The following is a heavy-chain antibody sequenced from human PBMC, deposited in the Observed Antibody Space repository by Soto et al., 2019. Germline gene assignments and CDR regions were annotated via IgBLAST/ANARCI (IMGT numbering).Heavy chain of an antibody. CDR1: GYTFTSYA. V-gene: IGHV1-3*01. CDR3: ARVGPAGPHWEPGDWFDP. CDR2: INAGNGNT. J-gene: IGHJ5*02. Sequence: ASVKVSCKASGYTFTSYAMHWVRQAPGQRLEWMGWINAGNGNTKYSQKFQGRVTITRDTSASTAYMELSSLRSEDTAVYYCARVGPAGPHWEPGDWFDPWGQGTLVTVSS. D-gene: IGHD6-13*01.